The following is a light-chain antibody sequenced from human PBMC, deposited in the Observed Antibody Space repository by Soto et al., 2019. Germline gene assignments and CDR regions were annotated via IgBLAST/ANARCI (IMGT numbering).Light chain of an antibody. Sequence: QSALTQPPSVSGAPGQRVTISCTGGSSNIGAGYDVHWYQQLPGTAPKLLIYGNSNRPSGVPDRFSGSKSGTSASLAITGLQAEDEADYYCAAWDDSLSVHFGTGTKVTVL. CDR3: AAWDDSLSVH. CDR2: GNS. CDR1: SSNIGAGYD. J-gene: IGLJ1*01. V-gene: IGLV1-40*01.